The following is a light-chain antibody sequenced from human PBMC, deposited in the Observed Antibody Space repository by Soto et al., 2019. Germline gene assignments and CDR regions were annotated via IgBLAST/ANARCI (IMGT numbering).Light chain of an antibody. CDR2: GAS. V-gene: IGKV3-20*01. CDR1: PSVSSSY. J-gene: IGKJ2*01. Sequence: EIVLTQSPGTLSLSPGQRAALSCRASPSVSSSYLAWYQQKPGQAPRLLIYGASSRATGIPDRFSGSGSGTDFTLTISRLEPEDFAGYYCQQYGSSHTFGQGTKLEIK. CDR3: QQYGSSHT.